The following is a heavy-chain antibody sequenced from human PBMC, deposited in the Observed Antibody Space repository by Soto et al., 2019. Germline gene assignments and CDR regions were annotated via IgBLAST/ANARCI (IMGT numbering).Heavy chain of an antibody. CDR3: ASSFYGAGSYCLDY. CDR2: IYYSGST. V-gene: IGHV4-31*03. CDR1: GVSMSSGGYY. D-gene: IGHD3-10*01. J-gene: IGHJ4*02. Sequence: QAQLQESGPGQVKASQTLSLTCTVSGVSMSSGGYYWSWIRQHPGKGLEWLGYIYYSGSTYYNPSLKSRVIISVDTSKNQFSLKLSSVTAADTAVYYCASSFYGAGSYCLDYWGQGTLVTVSS.